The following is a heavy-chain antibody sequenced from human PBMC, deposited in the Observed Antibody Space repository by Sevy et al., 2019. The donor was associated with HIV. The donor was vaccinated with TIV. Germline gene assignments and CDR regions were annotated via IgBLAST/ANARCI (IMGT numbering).Heavy chain of an antibody. CDR2: IRGSGGST. CDR3: HGDYDSSQLASYYYYGMDV. D-gene: IGHD3-22*01. J-gene: IGHJ6*02. V-gene: IGHV3-23*01. CDR1: GFTFSSYA. Sequence: GGSLRPSCAASGFTFSSYAMSWVRQAPGKGLEWVSTIRGSGGSTYYADSVKGRFTISRDNSKNTLYLQMNSLRAEDTAVYYCHGDYDSSQLASYYYYGMDVWGQGTTVTVSS.